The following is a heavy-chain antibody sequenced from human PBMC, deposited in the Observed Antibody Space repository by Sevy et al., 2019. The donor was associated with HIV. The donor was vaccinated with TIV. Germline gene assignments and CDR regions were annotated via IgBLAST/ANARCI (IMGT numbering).Heavy chain of an antibody. Sequence: GGSLRLSCAASEFTFSSYAMSWVRQAPGKGLEWVSAISGSGGSTYYADSVKGRFTISRDNSKNTLYLQMNSLRAEDTAVYYCAKDPDYYDSSGYPDYWGQGTLVTVSS. CDR1: EFTFSSYA. J-gene: IGHJ4*02. D-gene: IGHD3-22*01. CDR3: AKDPDYYDSSGYPDY. CDR2: ISGSGGST. V-gene: IGHV3-23*01.